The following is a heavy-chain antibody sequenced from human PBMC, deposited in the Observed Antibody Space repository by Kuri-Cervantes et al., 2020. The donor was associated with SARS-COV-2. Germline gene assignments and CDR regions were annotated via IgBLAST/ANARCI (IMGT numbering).Heavy chain of an antibody. D-gene: IGHD6-13*01. V-gene: IGHV4-39*07. Sequence: SETLSLTCTVSGGAINRGDYFWSWIRQTPGKGLEWIGSIYYSGSTYYNPSLKSRVTISVDTSKNQFSLKLGSVTAADTAVYYCARARIAAAGYNWFDPWGQETLVTVSS. CDR3: ARARIAAAGYNWFDP. CDR2: IYYSGST. J-gene: IGHJ5*02. CDR1: GGAINRGDYF.